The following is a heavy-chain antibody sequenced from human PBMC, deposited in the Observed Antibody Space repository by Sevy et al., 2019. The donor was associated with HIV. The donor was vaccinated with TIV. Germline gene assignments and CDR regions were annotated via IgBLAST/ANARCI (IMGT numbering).Heavy chain of an antibody. D-gene: IGHD5-12*01. CDR2: ISYAGSNK. CDR1: GFTFSSYA. CDR3: ARETRWLQSLAFDF. J-gene: IGHJ3*01. Sequence: GGSLRLSCAASGFTFSSYAMHWVRQAPGKGLEWVAVISYAGSNKYYADSVKGRFTISRDNSKNTLYLQMNSLRAEDTAVYYCARETRWLQSLAFDFWGQGTMVTVSS. V-gene: IGHV3-30-3*01.